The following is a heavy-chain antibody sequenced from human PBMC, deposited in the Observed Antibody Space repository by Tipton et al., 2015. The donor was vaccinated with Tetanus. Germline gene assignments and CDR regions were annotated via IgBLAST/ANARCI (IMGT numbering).Heavy chain of an antibody. CDR3: ARGSRPGPGY. V-gene: IGHV4-61*01. J-gene: IGHJ1*01. Sequence: TLSLTCSVSVGSVSSGSYYWTWVRQPPGKGLEWIGYISYNGATNYNPSLKSRVTISVGTSKNQFSLQLTSVTAADTAVYYCARGSRPGPGYWGQGTLVTVSS. CDR2: ISYNGAT. D-gene: IGHD2-15*01. CDR1: VGSVSSGSYY.